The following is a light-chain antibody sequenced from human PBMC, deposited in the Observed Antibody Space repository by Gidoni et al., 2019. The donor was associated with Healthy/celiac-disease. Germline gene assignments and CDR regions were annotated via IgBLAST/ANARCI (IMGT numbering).Light chain of an antibody. CDR2: DAS. J-gene: IGKJ3*01. CDR3: QQRSNWLT. CDR1: QSVSSY. Sequence: EIVLTQSPATLSLSPGERATLSCRASQSVSSYLAWYQQKPGQSPRLLIYDASNSATGIPARFSGSGSGTDFTLTISSLEPEDFAVYYCQQRSNWLTFGPWTKVDIK. V-gene: IGKV3-11*01.